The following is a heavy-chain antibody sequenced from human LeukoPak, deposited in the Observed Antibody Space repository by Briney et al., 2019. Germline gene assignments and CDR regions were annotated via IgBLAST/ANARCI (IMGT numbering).Heavy chain of an antibody. CDR2: IRSKANSYAT. D-gene: IGHD1-26*01. J-gene: IGHJ4*02. V-gene: IGHV3-73*01. Sequence: GGSLRLSCAASGFTFSGSAMHWVRQASGKGLEWVGRIRSKANSYATAYAASVKGRFTISRDDSKNAAYLQMNSLKTEDTAVYYCTRRLGGATDFDYWGQGTLVTVSS. CDR1: GFTFSGSA. CDR3: TRRLGGATDFDY.